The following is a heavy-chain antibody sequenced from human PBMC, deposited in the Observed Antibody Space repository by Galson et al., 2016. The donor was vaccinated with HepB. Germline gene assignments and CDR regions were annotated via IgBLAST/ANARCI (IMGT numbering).Heavy chain of an antibody. CDR1: GGSIRSGSYY. CDR3: AGSTRGTSSRFDY. J-gene: IGHJ4*02. D-gene: IGHD6-6*01. CDR2: VYSTGST. Sequence: TLSLTCTVSGGSIRSGSYYWSWIRQPAGKGLEWIGRVYSTGSTNYNPSLKSRITISLNTSKNQFSLKLTSVTAADTAVYYCAGSTRGTSSRFDYWGQGTLVTVSS. V-gene: IGHV4-61*02.